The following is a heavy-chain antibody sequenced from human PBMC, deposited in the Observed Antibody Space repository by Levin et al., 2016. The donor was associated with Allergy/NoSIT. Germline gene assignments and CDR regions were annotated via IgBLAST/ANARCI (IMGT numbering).Heavy chain of an antibody. J-gene: IGHJ6*02. V-gene: IGHV1-8*01. CDR1: GYTFTSYD. Sequence: ASVKVSCKASGYTFTSYDINWVRQATGQGLEWMGWMNPNSGNTGYAQKFQGRVTMTRNTSISTAYMELTSLRSEDTAIYYCAIQRGYTHVLGNFGLDVWGQGTTVTVSS. CDR2: MNPNSGNT. D-gene: IGHD5-12*01. CDR3: AIQRGYTHVLGNFGLDV.